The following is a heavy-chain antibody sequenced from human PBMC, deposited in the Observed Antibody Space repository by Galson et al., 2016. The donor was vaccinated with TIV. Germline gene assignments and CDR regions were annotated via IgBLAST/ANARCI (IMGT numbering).Heavy chain of an antibody. CDR3: TGPLVSATPVHGVDV. J-gene: IGHJ3*01. V-gene: IGHV5-51*01. CDR1: GYFFSNYW. CDR2: IYPGDSDV. Sequence: QSGAEVKKPGESLRISCKGVGYFFSNYWIGWVRQMPGKGLEWMGIIYPGDSDVRYSPASQGRVTISADKSINTAYLQWRSLKASDTAMYYCTGPLVSATPVHGVDVWGHGTMVTVSS. D-gene: IGHD2-15*01.